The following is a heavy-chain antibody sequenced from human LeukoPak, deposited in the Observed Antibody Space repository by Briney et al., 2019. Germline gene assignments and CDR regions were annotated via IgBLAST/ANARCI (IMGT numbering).Heavy chain of an antibody. J-gene: IGHJ1*01. CDR1: GFTFSSDW. V-gene: IGHV3-7*01. CDR3: VRWGVTAGMQD. CDR2: INPDGSDT. D-gene: IGHD6-19*01. Sequence: GGSLRLSCEASGFTFSSDWMGWVRQAPGKGLEWVANINPDGSDTYHVDSVKGRFTISRSNANKSLFLQMNSLRAEDTALYHCVRWGVTAGMQDWGQGTLVSVS.